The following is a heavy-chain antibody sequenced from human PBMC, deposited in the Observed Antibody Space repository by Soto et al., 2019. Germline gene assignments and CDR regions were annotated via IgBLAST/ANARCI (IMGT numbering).Heavy chain of an antibody. CDR3: ARYGDGYYGMDV. CDR1: GFTVNKFY. D-gene: IGHD4-17*01. CDR2: IYSTGVT. J-gene: IGHJ6*02. V-gene: IGHV3-66*01. Sequence: EVQVAESGGGLVKPGGSLRLSCAASGFTVNKFYISWVRQAPGKGLEWVSVIYSTGVTDSANSVKGRFSISRDNSKNTVYLQMNSLRADDTAVYYCARYGDGYYGMDVWGQGTTVTVSS.